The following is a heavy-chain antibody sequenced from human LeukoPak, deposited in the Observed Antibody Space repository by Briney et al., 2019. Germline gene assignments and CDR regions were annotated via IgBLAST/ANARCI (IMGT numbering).Heavy chain of an antibody. J-gene: IGHJ3*02. CDR3: ASKTTNKYTVIDAFDI. V-gene: IGHV3-30*19. Sequence: GGSLRLSCAASGFTFSSYDMHWVRQAPGKGLEWVAVISYDGSNKYYADSVKGRFTISRDNSKNTLYLQMNSLRAEDTAVYYCASKTTNKYTVIDAFDIWGQGTMVTVSS. D-gene: IGHD4-17*01. CDR1: GFTFSSYD. CDR2: ISYDGSNK.